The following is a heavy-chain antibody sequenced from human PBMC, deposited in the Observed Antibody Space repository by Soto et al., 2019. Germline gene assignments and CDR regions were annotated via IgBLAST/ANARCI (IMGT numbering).Heavy chain of an antibody. J-gene: IGHJ4*02. D-gene: IGHD2-21*02. V-gene: IGHV5-51*01. CDR3: ARLHHPTNYGGDCRAY. CDR1: GYSFTSYW. Sequence: EVQLVQSGAEVKKPGESLKISCKGSGYSFTSYWIGWVRQMPGKGLEWMGIIYPGDSDTRYSPSFQGQVTISADKSISTAYLQWSSLKASDTAMYYCARLHHPTNYGGDCRAYWGQGTLVTVSS. CDR2: IYPGDSDT.